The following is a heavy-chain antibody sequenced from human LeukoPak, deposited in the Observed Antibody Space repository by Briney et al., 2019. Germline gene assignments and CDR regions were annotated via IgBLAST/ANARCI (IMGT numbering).Heavy chain of an antibody. Sequence: TSETLSLTCTVSGASISTYYWSWIRQPPGKGLEWIAYIHYSGSTNYNPSLRSRVTISVDTSKNQFSLKLSSVTAADTAVYYCARGLTSSDWYFDLWGRGTLVTVSS. CDR1: GASISTYY. J-gene: IGHJ2*01. CDR2: IHYSGST. CDR3: ARGLTSSDWYFDL. D-gene: IGHD4/OR15-4a*01. V-gene: IGHV4-59*01.